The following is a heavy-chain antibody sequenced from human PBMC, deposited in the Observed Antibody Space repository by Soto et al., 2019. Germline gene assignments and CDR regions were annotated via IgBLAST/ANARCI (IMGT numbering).Heavy chain of an antibody. Sequence: GASVKVSCKASGYTFTGYYMHWVRQVPGQGLEWMGWINPNSGGTNYAQKFQGWVTMTRDTSISTAYMELSRLRSDDTAVYYCARQHASGAFDIWGQGTMVPVSS. CDR3: ARQHASGAFDI. D-gene: IGHD5-12*01. CDR1: GYTFTGYY. CDR2: INPNSGGT. V-gene: IGHV1-2*04. J-gene: IGHJ3*02.